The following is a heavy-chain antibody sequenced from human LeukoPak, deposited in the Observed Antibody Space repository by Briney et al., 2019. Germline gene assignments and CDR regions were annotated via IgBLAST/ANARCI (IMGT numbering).Heavy chain of an antibody. CDR3: VRDLLWAFDI. CDR1: GFTFSTYS. V-gene: IGHV3-48*02. Sequence: GGSLTLACVASGFTFSTYSINWIRQAPRKGLEWISYITSDSSAMSYAVSVKGRFTISRDNAKNSLYLHMNSLSDEDTAMYFCVRDLLWAFDIWGQATMPTVSS. CDR2: ITSDSSAM. D-gene: IGHD2-21*01. J-gene: IGHJ3*02.